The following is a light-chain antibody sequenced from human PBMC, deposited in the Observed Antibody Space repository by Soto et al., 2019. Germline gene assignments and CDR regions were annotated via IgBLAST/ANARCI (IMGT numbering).Light chain of an antibody. CDR3: QQYEYPPLT. J-gene: IGKJ4*01. CDR2: RAS. CDR1: QSVSSSF. Sequence: EIVLTQSPDTLSLSPGERATLSCRASQSVSSSFLAWYHQKPGQAPRLLIYRASSRATGIRDRFTGSGSGTVFTLIISRLEPEDFAVYYCQQYEYPPLTCGRGAKVEIK. V-gene: IGKV3-20*01.